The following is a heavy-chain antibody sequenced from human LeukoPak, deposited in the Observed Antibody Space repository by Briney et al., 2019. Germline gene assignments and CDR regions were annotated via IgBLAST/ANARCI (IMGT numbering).Heavy chain of an antibody. V-gene: IGHV1-2*02. CDR1: GYTFTGYY. J-gene: IGHJ4*02. CDR2: IYPNSGAT. CDR3: GTLLSNGPFDY. Sequence: ASVKVSCKASGYTFTGYYMHWVLQAPGQGLEWMGYIYPNSGATKYAQKFQGRVTMTRDTSISTAYMELSGLRSDDTAVYYCGTLLSNGPFDYWGQGSLVTVSS.